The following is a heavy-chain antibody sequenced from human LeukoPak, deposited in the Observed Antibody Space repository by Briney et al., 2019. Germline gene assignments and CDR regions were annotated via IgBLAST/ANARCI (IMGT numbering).Heavy chain of an antibody. D-gene: IGHD2-15*01. CDR2: ISAYNGNT. V-gene: IGHV1-18*04. CDR1: GYTFTSYV. CDR3: ARDTSGQLLRRGFDP. Sequence: GASVKVSCKSSGYTFTSYVISWVRQAPGQGLEWRGWISAYNGNTNYAQKLKRRVTMTTDTSTSTAQMEMRSLRSDDTAVYYCARDTSGQLLRRGFDPWGQGTLVTVSS. J-gene: IGHJ5*02.